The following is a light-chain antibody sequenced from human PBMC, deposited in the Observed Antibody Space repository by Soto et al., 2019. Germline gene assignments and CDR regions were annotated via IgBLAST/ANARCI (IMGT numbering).Light chain of an antibody. CDR2: KAS. V-gene: IGKV1-5*03. CDR1: QSISSW. Sequence: DIQMTQSPSTLSASVGDRVTITCRASQSISSWLAWYQQKPGKAPKLLIYKASSLGSEVPSRFSGSGYGTEFTLPISSLQPDDFATYYCQQYNSFWTFGRGTKVEIK. CDR3: QQYNSFWT. J-gene: IGKJ1*01.